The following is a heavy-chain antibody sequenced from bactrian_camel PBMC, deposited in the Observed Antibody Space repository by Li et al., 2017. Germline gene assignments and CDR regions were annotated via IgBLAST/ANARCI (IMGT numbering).Heavy chain of an antibody. Sequence: QLVESGGGSVQAGGSLRLSCAVSGYTASMICVAWFRQAPGKEREKVASLDARDVAGYANSVKGRFTISRDNAKNTVYLQMNSLKPEDTAMYYCAIYPPNLVIDCSIPTLVLADSGYWGQGTQVTVS. V-gene: IGHV3S53*01. CDR1: GYTASMIC. J-gene: IGHJ6*01. CDR3: AIYPPNLVIDCSIPTLVLADSGY. CDR2: LDARDVA. D-gene: IGHD3*01.